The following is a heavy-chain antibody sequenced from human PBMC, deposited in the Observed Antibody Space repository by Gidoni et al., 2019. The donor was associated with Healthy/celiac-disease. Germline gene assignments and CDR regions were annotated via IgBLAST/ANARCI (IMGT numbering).Heavy chain of an antibody. CDR1: GFTFSSYS. CDR2: ISSSSSYI. J-gene: IGHJ4*02. Sequence: EVQLVESGGGLVKPGGSLRLSCAASGFTFSSYSMNWVRQAPGKGLEWVSSISSSSSYIYYADSVKGRFTISRDNAKNSLYLQMNSLRAEDTAVYYCASGLPPGPDYWGQGTLVTVSS. CDR3: ASGLPPGPDY. V-gene: IGHV3-21*01.